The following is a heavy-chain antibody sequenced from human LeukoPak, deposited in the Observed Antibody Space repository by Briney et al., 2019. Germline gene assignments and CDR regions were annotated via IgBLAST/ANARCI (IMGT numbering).Heavy chain of an antibody. CDR2: IYYSGST. J-gene: IGHJ4*02. CDR3: ARGRYSFAY. D-gene: IGHD5-18*01. Sequence: SETLSLTCSVSGGSIRGYFWSWIPQPPRKGLERIGDIYYSGSTRYNPSLKGRVTISVDTLKNQFLPKLTSLTSPYTAVYYCARGRYSFAYWGQGTLVTVSS. CDR1: GGSIRGYF. V-gene: IGHV4-59*12.